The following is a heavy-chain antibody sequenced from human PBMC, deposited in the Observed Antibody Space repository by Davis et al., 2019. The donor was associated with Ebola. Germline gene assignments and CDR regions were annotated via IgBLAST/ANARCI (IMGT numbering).Heavy chain of an antibody. CDR3: ARDGEAFDSSGAYEVPFDY. CDR2: INKDGSEK. J-gene: IGHJ4*02. D-gene: IGHD3-22*01. CDR1: GFIFSTYW. V-gene: IGHV3-7*01. Sequence: GESLKISCAASGFIFSTYWMIWVRQAPGKGLEWVANINKDGSEKYYVDSVKGRFTVSRDNGKGSLYLQINSLRAEDTGVYYCARDGEAFDSSGAYEVPFDYWGQGTLVTVSS.